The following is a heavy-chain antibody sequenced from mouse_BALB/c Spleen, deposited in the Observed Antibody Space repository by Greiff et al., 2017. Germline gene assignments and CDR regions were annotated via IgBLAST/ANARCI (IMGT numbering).Heavy chain of an antibody. V-gene: IGHV1-69*02. D-gene: IGHD1-1*01. CDR2: IDPSDSYT. CDR1: GYTFTSYW. CDR3: ARIGGGSSPFDY. J-gene: IGHJ2*01. Sequence: VQRVESGAELVKPGASVKLSCKASGYTFTSYWMHWVKQRPGQGLEWIGEIDPSDSYTNYNQKFKGKATLTVDKSSSTAYMQLSSLTSEDSAVYYCARIGGGSSPFDYWGQGTTLTVSA.